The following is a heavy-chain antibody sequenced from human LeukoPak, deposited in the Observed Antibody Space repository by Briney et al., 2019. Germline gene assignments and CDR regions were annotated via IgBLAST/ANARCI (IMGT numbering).Heavy chain of an antibody. CDR3: ARTTEGGYTYDYFYYYYMDV. D-gene: IGHD5-18*01. CDR2: IYYSGST. Sequence: SETLSLTCTVSGGSISSYYWSWIRQPPGKGLEWIGYIYYSGSTNYNPSLKSRVTISVDTSKNQFSLKLSSVTAADTAVYYCARTTEGGYTYDYFYYYYMDVWGKGTAVTISS. CDR1: GGSISSYY. J-gene: IGHJ6*03. V-gene: IGHV4-59*01.